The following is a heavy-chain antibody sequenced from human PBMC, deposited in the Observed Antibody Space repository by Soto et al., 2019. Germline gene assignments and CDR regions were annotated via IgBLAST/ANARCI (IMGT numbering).Heavy chain of an antibody. V-gene: IGHV1-3*04. CDR3: ASGNCGYVCYHHY. D-gene: IGHD2-21*01. Sequence: ASVKVSCKPSGYTFTSYLIYWVRQAPGQRLEWMGWINTGNGDTKYSQKFQGRVTITRDTSASTAYMELSSLTSEDTAVYYCASGNCGYVCYHHYWGQGTLVTVS. CDR2: INTGNGDT. J-gene: IGHJ4*02. CDR1: GYTFTSYL.